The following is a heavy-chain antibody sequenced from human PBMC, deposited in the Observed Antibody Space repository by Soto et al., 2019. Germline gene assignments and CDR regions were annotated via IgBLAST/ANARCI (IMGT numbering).Heavy chain of an antibody. J-gene: IGHJ4*02. CDR1: GYSFMEYG. V-gene: IGHV1-18*01. CDR3: AREASVLIPAAQPSRFDS. D-gene: IGHD2-2*01. CDR2: ISPYSGYT. Sequence: GASVKVSCKGFGYSFMEYGINWVRQAPGQGLEWVGWISPYSGYTHSAQKFHGRLTLTTDTAASTAYMELRILRSADTALYYCAREASVLIPAAQPSRFDSWGQGTLVTVSS.